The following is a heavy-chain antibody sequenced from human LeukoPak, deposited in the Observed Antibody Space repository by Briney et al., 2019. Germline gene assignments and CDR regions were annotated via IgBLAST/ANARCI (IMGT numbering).Heavy chain of an antibody. D-gene: IGHD4-17*01. CDR3: ARYGLGDTFDI. CDR1: GFTFNDYA. Sequence: GGSLRLSCAASGFTFNDYAMHWVRQAPGKGLEWVSGISWDSDNIYYADSVKGRFTIFRDNTKTSLYLQMNSLRAEDTAVYYCARYGLGDTFDIWGQGTVVTVSS. J-gene: IGHJ3*02. CDR2: ISWDSDNI. V-gene: IGHV3-9*01.